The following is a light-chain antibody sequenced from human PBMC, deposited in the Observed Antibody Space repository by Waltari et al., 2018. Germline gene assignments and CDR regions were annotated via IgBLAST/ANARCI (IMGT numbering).Light chain of an antibody. Sequence: IVLTQSPGSLSLSPGDRATLSCRASQSVKSNYLAWYQQKPGQVPRLLIYGASSRATGTPDRFSGSGSGTGVTLTISRREPEDFVVYYCQQYGDSLWTFGQGTKVEIK. J-gene: IGKJ1*01. V-gene: IGKV3-20*01. CDR3: QQYGDSLWT. CDR1: QSVKSNY. CDR2: GAS.